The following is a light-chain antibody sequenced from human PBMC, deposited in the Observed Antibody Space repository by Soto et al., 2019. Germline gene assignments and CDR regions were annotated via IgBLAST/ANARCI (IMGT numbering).Light chain of an antibody. Sequence: QSALTQPASVSGSPGQSITISCTGTSSDVGAYNYVSWYQQYPGKVPKLMIYEVSNRPSGVSNRFSGSKSGNTASLTISGLQAEDEADYYCSSYTSSSPYVFGTGTKVTV. CDR3: SSYTSSSPYV. CDR2: EVS. CDR1: SSDVGAYNY. J-gene: IGLJ1*01. V-gene: IGLV2-14*01.